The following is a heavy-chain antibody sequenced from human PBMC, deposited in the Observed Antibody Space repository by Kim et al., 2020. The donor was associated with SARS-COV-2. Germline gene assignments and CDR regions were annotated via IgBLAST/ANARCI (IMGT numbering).Heavy chain of an antibody. CDR3: AKAGYFDWLSYIDY. CDR2: ISWNSGSI. D-gene: IGHD3-9*01. CDR1: GFTFGDYA. V-gene: IGHV3-9*01. J-gene: IGHJ4*02. Sequence: GGSLRLSCAASGFTFGDYAMHWVRQAPGKGLEWVSGISWNSGSIGYADSVKGRFTISRDNAKNSLYLQMNSLRAEDTALYYCAKAGYFDWLSYIDYWGQGTLVTVSS.